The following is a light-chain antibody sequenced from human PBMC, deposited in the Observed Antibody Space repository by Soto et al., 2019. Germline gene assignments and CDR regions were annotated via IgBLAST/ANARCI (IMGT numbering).Light chain of an antibody. CDR2: KAS. J-gene: IGKJ1*01. CDR3: LQDYNYPWT. V-gene: IGKV1-5*03. CDR1: QNIYIW. Sequence: DLQMTQSPSTLSASVGDRVTITCRASQNIYIWLAWYQKKPGKAPNLLIYKASTLQSGVPSRFSGSGSGTDFTLTISSLQPEDFATYYCLQDYNYPWTFGQGTKVDIK.